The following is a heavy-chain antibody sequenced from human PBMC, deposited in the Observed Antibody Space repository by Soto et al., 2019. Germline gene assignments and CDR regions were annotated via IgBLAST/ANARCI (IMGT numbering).Heavy chain of an antibody. CDR1: GYSFTGYY. V-gene: IGHV1-2*02. CDR2: INPDSGAT. CDR3: ARGDEGTGCYPFPYFDY. D-gene: IGHD3-9*01. J-gene: IGHJ4*02. Sequence: HEHLVQSGAEVKRPGASLKVSCKASGYSFTGYYIHWVRQAPGQGLEWMGWINPDSGATNYAPNFQGRVTLTSDTSISTASMDLTRLTSDDPAVYYCARGDEGTGCYPFPYFDYWGQGTLVIVSS.